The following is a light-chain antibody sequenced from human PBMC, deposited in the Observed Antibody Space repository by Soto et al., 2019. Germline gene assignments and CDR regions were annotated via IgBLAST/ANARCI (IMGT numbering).Light chain of an antibody. Sequence: DIQMTQSPSSLSASVGDRVTITCRASQSISSYLNWYQQKPGKAPNLLIYAASSLQSGVPSRFSGSGSGTDFTLTISSLQPEDFATYYCQQSYSIPFTFGPGTKVHIK. J-gene: IGKJ3*01. CDR2: AAS. CDR3: QQSYSIPFT. V-gene: IGKV1-39*01. CDR1: QSISSY.